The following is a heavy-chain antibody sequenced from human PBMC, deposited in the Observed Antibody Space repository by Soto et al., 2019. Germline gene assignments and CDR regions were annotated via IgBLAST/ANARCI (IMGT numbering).Heavy chain of an antibody. CDR3: VPDVVAIAATGY. CDR2: ISTSSHHS. CDR1: GFSISSYS. D-gene: IGHD2-15*01. J-gene: IGHJ4*02. Sequence: EVPLAESGGGLVQPGGSLRLSCAASGFSISSYSMNWVRQAPGKGLEWVSSISTSSHHSQYADSVRGRFTISRDNAKNSLYLQMDSLRDEDTAVYHCVPDVVAIAATGYWGQGTLVTVSS. V-gene: IGHV3-21*01.